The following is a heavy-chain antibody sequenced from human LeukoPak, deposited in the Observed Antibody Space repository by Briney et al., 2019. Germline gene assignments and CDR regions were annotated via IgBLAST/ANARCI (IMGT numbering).Heavy chain of an antibody. J-gene: IGHJ6*02. V-gene: IGHV3-23*01. CDR3: AKDSPVRSGWYFGMDV. CDR1: GFTFSSYA. Sequence: GGSLRLSCAASGFTFSSYAMSWVRQAPGRGLEWVLNISGSGDGTYYADSVKGRFTISRDNSKNTLYLQMNSLRAEDTAIYYCAKDSPVRSGWYFGMDVWGQGTTVTVSS. CDR2: ISGSGDGT. D-gene: IGHD6-19*01.